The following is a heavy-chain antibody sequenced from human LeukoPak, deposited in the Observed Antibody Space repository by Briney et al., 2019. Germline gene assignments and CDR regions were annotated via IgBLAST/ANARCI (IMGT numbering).Heavy chain of an antibody. D-gene: IGHD2-21*01. CDR1: GFTFSSYW. Sequence: PGGSLRLSCAASGFTFSSYWMHWVRQAPGKGLVWVSRINSDGSSTSYADSVKGRFTISRDNAKNTLYLQMNSLRAEDTAMYYCASKHGGPYAFDIWGQGTMVTVSS. V-gene: IGHV3-74*01. CDR3: ASKHGGPYAFDI. J-gene: IGHJ3*02. CDR2: INSDGSST.